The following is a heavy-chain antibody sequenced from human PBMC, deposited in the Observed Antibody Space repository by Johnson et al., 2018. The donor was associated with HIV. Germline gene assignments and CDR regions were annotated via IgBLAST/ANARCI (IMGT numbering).Heavy chain of an antibody. CDR3: AKEGNFSSWNPDAFDI. CDR2: IYSGGST. J-gene: IGHJ3*02. D-gene: IGHD6-13*01. Sequence: VLLVESGGDMVQPGRSLRLSCAASGCTVSSNYMNWVRQAPGKGLEWVSVIYSGGSTYYADSVKGRFTISRDNSKNTLYLLMNSLRAEDTAVYYCAKEGNFSSWNPDAFDIWGQGTMVTVSS. V-gene: IGHV3-66*01. CDR1: GCTVSSNY.